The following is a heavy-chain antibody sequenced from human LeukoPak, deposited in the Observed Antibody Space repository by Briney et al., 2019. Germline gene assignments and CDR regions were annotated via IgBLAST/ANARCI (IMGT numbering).Heavy chain of an antibody. CDR1: GYTFTSYG. D-gene: IGHD4-11*01. Sequence: ASVKVSCKASGYTFTSYGISWVRQAPGQGLEWMGWISAYNGNTNYAQKFQGRVTITADKSTSTAYMELSSLRSEDTAVYYCAREDYHASYYMDVWGKGTTVTVSS. CDR3: AREDYHASYYMDV. CDR2: ISAYNGNT. V-gene: IGHV1-18*01. J-gene: IGHJ6*03.